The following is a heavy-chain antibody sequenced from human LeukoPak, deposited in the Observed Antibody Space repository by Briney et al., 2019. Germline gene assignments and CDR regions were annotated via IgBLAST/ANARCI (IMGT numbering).Heavy chain of an antibody. V-gene: IGHV4-34*01. CDR1: GGSFSGYY. Sequence: TSETLSLTCAVYGGSFSGYYWSWIRQPPGKGREWIGEINHIGSTNYNPSLKSRVTISIDTSKNQFSLKLSSVHAADTAVYYCARSPAGRGGYYFDYWGQGTLVTVSS. D-gene: IGHD6-19*01. J-gene: IGHJ4*02. CDR3: ARSPAGRGGYYFDY. CDR2: INHIGST.